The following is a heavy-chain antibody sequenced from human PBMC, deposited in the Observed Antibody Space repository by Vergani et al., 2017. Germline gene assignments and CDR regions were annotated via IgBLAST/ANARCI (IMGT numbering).Heavy chain of an antibody. CDR2: INHSGST. V-gene: IGHV4-34*01. CDR3: ARGSSSSGWYRDYYYYMDV. Sequence: QVQLQQWGAGLLKPSETLSLTCAVYGGSFSGYYWSWIRQPPGKGLEWIGEINHSGSTNYNPSLKSRVTISVDTSKNQFSLKLSSVTAADTAVYYCARGSSSSGWYRDYYYYMDVWGQGTTVTVSS. J-gene: IGHJ6*03. D-gene: IGHD6-19*01. CDR1: GGSFSGYY.